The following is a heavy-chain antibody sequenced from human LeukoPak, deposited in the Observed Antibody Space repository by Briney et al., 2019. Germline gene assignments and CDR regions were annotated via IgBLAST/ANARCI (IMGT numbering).Heavy chain of an antibody. CDR1: GYTFSDYS. D-gene: IGHD3-22*01. CDR3: AKESGYYTY. CDR2: ISGSGGST. J-gene: IGHJ4*02. Sequence: PGGSLRLSCAASGYTFSDYSVNWVRQVPGEGLEWVSSISGSGGSTYYADSVKGRFTISRDNSKNTLYLQMNSLRAEDTAVYYCAKESGYYTYWGQGTLVTVSS. V-gene: IGHV3-23*01.